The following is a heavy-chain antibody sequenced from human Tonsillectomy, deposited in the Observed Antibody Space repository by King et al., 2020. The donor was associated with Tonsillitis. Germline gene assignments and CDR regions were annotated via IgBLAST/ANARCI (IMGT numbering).Heavy chain of an antibody. J-gene: IGHJ5*02. V-gene: IGHV3-30*01. CDR2: ISYEGSYR. D-gene: IGHD6-19*01. CDR3: ARWEPGIAVAGRWVEAPGFDL. Sequence: VQLVESGGGVVQPGRSLRLSCAASGFTFSRYNMHWVRQAPGKGLEWLTMISYEGSYRDYVDSVKGRFIISRDDSKNTLNLQMNSLGSEDTAVYYCARWEPGIAVAGRWVEAPGFDLWGQGTLVTVSS. CDR1: GFTFSRYN.